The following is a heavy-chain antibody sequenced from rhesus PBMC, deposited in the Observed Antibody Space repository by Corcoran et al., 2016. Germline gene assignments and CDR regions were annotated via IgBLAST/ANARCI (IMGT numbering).Heavy chain of an antibody. CDR3: ARGNYGNDY. D-gene: IGHD4-35*01. CDR1: GLTFSSSA. CDR2: ISYGGGST. V-gene: IGHV3-59*02. Sequence: EVQLVESGGGLVEPGGSLRLSCVASGLTFSSSAIHWVRQDSGKGLEWVSRISYGGGSTWYADSVKGRFTISRENAKNTLYLQMNSLRVEDKAVYYCARGNYGNDYWGQGVLVTVSS. J-gene: IGHJ4*01.